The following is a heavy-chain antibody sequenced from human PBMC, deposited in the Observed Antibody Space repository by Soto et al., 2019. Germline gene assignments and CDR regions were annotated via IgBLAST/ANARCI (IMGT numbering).Heavy chain of an antibody. CDR3: TTPIVVVPARYYYYYGMDV. Sequence: PGGSLSLSCSASNFPFTKAWMNWVRQAPGKGLEWVGRIKSKTDGGTTDYAAPVKGRFTISRDDSKNTLYLQMNSLKTEDTAVYYCTTPIVVVPARYYYYYGMDVWGQGTTVTVSS. J-gene: IGHJ6*02. CDR2: IKSKTDGGTT. CDR1: NFPFTKAW. V-gene: IGHV3-15*07. D-gene: IGHD2-2*01.